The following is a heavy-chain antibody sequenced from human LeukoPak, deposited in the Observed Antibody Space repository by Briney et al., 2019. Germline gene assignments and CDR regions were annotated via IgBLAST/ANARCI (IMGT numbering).Heavy chain of an antibody. V-gene: IGHV3-30*02. J-gene: IGHJ6*02. CDR3: AKDRILWFGELFPYYYYGMDV. Sequence: QPGGSLRLSCAASGFTFSSYGMHWVRQAPGKGLEWVAFIRYDGSNKYYADSVKGRFTISRDNSKNTLYLQMNSLRAEDTAVYYCAKDRILWFGELFPYYYYGMDVWGQGTTVTVSS. CDR1: GFTFSSYG. D-gene: IGHD3-10*01. CDR2: IRYDGSNK.